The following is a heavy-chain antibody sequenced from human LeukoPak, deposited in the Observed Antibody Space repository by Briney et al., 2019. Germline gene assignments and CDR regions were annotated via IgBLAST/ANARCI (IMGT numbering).Heavy chain of an antibody. Sequence: ASVKVSCKTSGYNFIGYYIHWVRQAPGQGLEWMGRINPNNGGTNHAQRFQGRVTMTRDTSISTAYMDLSSLGSDDTAVYYCAREGERSGYQPLDYWGQGTLVTVSS. CDR2: INPNNGGT. D-gene: IGHD3-22*01. J-gene: IGHJ4*02. CDR1: GYNFIGYY. V-gene: IGHV1-2*06. CDR3: AREGERSGYQPLDY.